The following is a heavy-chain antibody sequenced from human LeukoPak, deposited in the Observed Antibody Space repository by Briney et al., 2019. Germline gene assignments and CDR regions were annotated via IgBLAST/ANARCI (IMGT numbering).Heavy chain of an antibody. CDR3: ATADNYDFWSGPKRYYYYYYMDV. J-gene: IGHJ6*03. CDR1: GYSISSGYY. Sequence: PSETLSLTCTVSGYSISSGYYWGWIRQPPGKGLEWIGSIYHSGSTYYNPSLKSRVTISVDTSKNQFSLKLSSVTAADTAVYYCATADNYDFWSGPKRYYYYYYMDVWGKGTTVTVSS. D-gene: IGHD3-3*01. CDR2: IYHSGST. V-gene: IGHV4-38-2*02.